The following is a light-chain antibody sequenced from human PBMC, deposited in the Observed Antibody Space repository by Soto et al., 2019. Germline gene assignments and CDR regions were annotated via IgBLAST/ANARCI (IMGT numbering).Light chain of an antibody. Sequence: EIVMTQSPATLSVSPGERATLSCRASQSVSSNLAWYQQKPGQAPRLLIYGASTRATGIPARFSGSGSGTAFTLPISSLQSADFAVYYCQQYNNWPPYTFGQGTKLEIK. V-gene: IGKV3-15*01. CDR2: GAS. J-gene: IGKJ2*01. CDR1: QSVSSN. CDR3: QQYNNWPPYT.